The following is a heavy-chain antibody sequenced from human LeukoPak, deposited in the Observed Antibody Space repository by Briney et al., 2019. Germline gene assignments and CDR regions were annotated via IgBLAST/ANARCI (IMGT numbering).Heavy chain of an antibody. V-gene: IGHV4-31*03. CDR2: ISYSGSP. D-gene: IGHD2-2*01. Sequence: PSETLSLTCTVSGASISSGGYYWSWIRQHPGNGLEWIGYISYSGSPYYNPSLKSRVTISVDTSRNQFSLKLSSVTAADTAVYYCARGPHCSSTSCYSEYFHHWGQGTLVTVSS. CDR1: GASISSGGYY. CDR3: ARGPHCSSTSCYSEYFHH. J-gene: IGHJ1*01.